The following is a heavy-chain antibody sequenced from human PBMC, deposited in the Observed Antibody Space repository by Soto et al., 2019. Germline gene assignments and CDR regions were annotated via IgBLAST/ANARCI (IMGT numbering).Heavy chain of an antibody. J-gene: IGHJ4*02. V-gene: IGHV4-30-2*01. Sequence: PSETLSLTCAVSGGSISSGGYSWSWIRQPPGKGLEWIGYIYHSGSTYYNPSLKSRVTISVDKSKNQFSLKLSSVTAADTAVYYCARGRGTPYYFDYWGQGTLVTVSS. CDR1: GGSISSGGYS. CDR3: ARGRGTPYYFDY. CDR2: IYHSGST.